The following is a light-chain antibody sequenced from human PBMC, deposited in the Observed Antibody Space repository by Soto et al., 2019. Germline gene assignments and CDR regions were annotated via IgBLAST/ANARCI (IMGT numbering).Light chain of an antibody. CDR2: DAS. CDR3: QQRSNCPPF. CDR1: QSVSSY. Sequence: EIVLTQSPSTLSSSPGERATLSCRASQSVSSYLAWYQQKPGQAPRLLIYDASNRATGIAARFIGSGSWTDLTLLIISLEHGDFAVYYCQQRSNCPPFFGQGTKLEIK. J-gene: IGKJ2*01. V-gene: IGKV3-11*01.